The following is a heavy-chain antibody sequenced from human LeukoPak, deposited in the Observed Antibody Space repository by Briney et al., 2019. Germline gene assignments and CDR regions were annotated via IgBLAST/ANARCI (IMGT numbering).Heavy chain of an antibody. CDR2: IWYDGSNK. CDR1: GFTFSSYG. Sequence: GGSLRLSCAASGFTFSSYGMRWVRQAPGKGLEWVAVIWYDGSNKYYADSVKGRFTISRDNSKNTLYLQMNSLRAEDTAVYYCARDDVNYYDSSGYYGGIFYWGQGTLVTVSS. J-gene: IGHJ4*02. V-gene: IGHV3-33*01. D-gene: IGHD3-22*01. CDR3: ARDDVNYYDSSGYYGGIFY.